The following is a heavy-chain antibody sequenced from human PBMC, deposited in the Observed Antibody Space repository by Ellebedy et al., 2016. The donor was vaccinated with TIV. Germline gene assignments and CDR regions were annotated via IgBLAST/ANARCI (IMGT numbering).Heavy chain of an antibody. CDR1: GDSLISYY. D-gene: IGHD3-22*01. CDR3: ASDLYDSGGHYYATG. Sequence: SETLSLXCTVSGDSLISYYWSWIRQPPGKGLEWIGYVYYSGSTNYNPSLKSRVTISVDTSKNQFSLKLSSVTAADTAVYYCASDLYDSGGHYYATGWGQGTLVTVSS. CDR2: VYYSGST. V-gene: IGHV4-59*08. J-gene: IGHJ4*02.